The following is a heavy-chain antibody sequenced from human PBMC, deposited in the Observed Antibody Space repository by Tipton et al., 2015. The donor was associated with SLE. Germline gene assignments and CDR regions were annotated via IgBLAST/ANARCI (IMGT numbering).Heavy chain of an antibody. CDR1: GFTFSSYW. CDR3: ASSIAAAGYYYGMDV. J-gene: IGHJ6*02. D-gene: IGHD6-13*01. Sequence: SLRLPCAASGFTFSSYWMSWVRQAPGKGLEWVANIKQDGSEKYYVDSVKGRFTISRDNAKNSLYLQMNSLRAEDTAVYYCASSIAAAGYYYGMDVWGQGTTVTVSS. CDR2: IKQDGSEK. V-gene: IGHV3-7*01.